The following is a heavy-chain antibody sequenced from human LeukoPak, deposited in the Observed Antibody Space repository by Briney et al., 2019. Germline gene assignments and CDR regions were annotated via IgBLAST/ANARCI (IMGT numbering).Heavy chain of an antibody. Sequence: GGSLRLSCAASGFTFDDYGMSWVRQAPGKGLEWVSGINWNGGSTGYADSVKGRFTISRDNAKNSLYLQMNSLRAEDTALYYCARASFWESPINWFDPWGQGTLVTVSS. CDR2: INWNGGST. CDR1: GFTFDDYG. D-gene: IGHD3-16*01. J-gene: IGHJ5*02. CDR3: ARASFWESPINWFDP. V-gene: IGHV3-20*04.